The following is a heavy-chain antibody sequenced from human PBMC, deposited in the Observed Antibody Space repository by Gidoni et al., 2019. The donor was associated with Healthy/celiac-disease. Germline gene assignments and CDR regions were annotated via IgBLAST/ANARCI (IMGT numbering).Heavy chain of an antibody. D-gene: IGHD2-15*01. CDR1: GGTFSSYA. V-gene: IGHV1-69*06. J-gene: IGHJ4*02. CDR3: ARVDCSGGSCYRRGFDY. Sequence: QVQLVQSGAEVKKPGSSVKVSCKASGGTFSSYAISWVRQAPGQGLEWMGGIIPIFGTANYAQKFQGRVTITADKSTSTAYMELSSLRSEDTAVYYCARVDCSGGSCYRRGFDYWGQGTLVTVSS. CDR2: IIPIFGTA.